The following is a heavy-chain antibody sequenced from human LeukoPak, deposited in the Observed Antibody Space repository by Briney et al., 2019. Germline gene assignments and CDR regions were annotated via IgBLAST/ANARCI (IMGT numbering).Heavy chain of an antibody. D-gene: IGHD7-27*01. CDR1: GGSISSYY. V-gene: IGHV4-59*08. J-gene: IGHJ5*02. CDR3: ARGTNWGFDWFDP. Sequence: PSETLSLTCTVSGGSISSYYWSWLRQPPGKGLEWIGYIYYSGSTNYNPSLKSRVTISLDTSKTQFSLKLSSVTAADTAIYYCARGTNWGFDWFDPWGQGTLVTVSS. CDR2: IYYSGST.